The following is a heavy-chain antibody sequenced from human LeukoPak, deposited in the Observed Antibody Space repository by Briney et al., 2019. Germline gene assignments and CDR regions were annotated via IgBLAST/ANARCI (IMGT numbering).Heavy chain of an antibody. D-gene: IGHD2-21*02. V-gene: IGHV4-39*01. CDR2: VYYSGST. CDR3: ARQYCGGDCYLPYYFDY. J-gene: IGHJ4*02. CDR1: GGSISSSSYY. Sequence: SETLSLTCTVSGGSISSSSYYWSWIRQPPGKGLEWIGSVYYSGSTYYNPSLKSRVTISVDTSKNQFSLKLSSVTAADTAVYYCARQYCGGDCYLPYYFDYWGQGTLVTVSS.